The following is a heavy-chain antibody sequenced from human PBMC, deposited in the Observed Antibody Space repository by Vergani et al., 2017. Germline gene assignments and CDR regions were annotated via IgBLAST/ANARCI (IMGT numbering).Heavy chain of an antibody. Sequence: QITLKESGPTLVKPTQTLTLTCTFSGFSLNTRGVSVAWIRQPPGTALDWLALIYWNDDQHYSPSLNNRVTITKDTSKNQVVLTMTNMDYVDTGTYYCVYRKTGCGTTGCFYPFYYCYYMGVWGKGTTVTVSS. J-gene: IGHJ6*03. CDR3: VYRKTGCGTTGCFYPFYYCYYMGV. D-gene: IGHD1-7*01. CDR2: IYWNDDQ. CDR1: GFSLNTRGVS. V-gene: IGHV2-5*04.